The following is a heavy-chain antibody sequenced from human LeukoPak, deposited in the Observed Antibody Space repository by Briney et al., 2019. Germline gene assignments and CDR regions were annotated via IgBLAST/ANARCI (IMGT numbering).Heavy chain of an antibody. CDR2: IYYSGST. D-gene: IGHD5-12*01. V-gene: IGHV4-59*12. J-gene: IGHJ4*02. CDR1: GGSISSYY. Sequence: SETLSLTCTVSGGSISSYYWSWIRQPPGKGLEWIGYIYYSGSTNYNPSLKSRVTISVDTSKNQFSLKLSSVTAADTAVYYCAGKYSGYDGDFDYWGQGTLVTVSS. CDR3: AGKYSGYDGDFDY.